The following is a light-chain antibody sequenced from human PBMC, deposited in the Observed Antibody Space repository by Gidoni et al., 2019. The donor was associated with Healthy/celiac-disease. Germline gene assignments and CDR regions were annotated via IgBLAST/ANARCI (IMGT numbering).Light chain of an antibody. V-gene: IGLV2-14*01. CDR1: SSDVGGYNY. Sequence: QSALTPPPPVSGPPGHSITISCTGTSSDVGGYNYVSWYQQHPGKAPKLMIYEVSNRPSGVSNRFSGSKSGNTASLTISGLQAEDEADYYCSSYTSSSTLVVFGGGTKLTVL. CDR3: SSYTSSSTLVV. J-gene: IGLJ2*01. CDR2: EVS.